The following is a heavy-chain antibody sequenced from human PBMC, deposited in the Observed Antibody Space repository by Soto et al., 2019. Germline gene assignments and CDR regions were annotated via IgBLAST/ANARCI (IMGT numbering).Heavy chain of an antibody. D-gene: IGHD3-22*01. V-gene: IGHV4-30-4*01. CDR3: ARHTYFFVCSGYHPAGSTFYP. CDR2: IDYSGST. CDR1: GGSISSGDYY. Sequence: SETLSLTCTVSGGSISSGDYYWSWIRQTPGKGLEWIGYIDYSGSTYYNPSLRSRVTISVDPSKNQFSLKLSSVTAAATAVYYCARHTYFFVCSGYHPAGSTFYPWGQLTLFTVSS. J-gene: IGHJ5*02.